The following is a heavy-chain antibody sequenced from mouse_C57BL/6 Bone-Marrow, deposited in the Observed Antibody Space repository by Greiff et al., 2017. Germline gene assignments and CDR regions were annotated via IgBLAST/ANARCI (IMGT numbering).Heavy chain of an antibody. CDR1: GYTFTSYW. CDR3: ASSRGSSYWDFDG. V-gene: IGHV1-72*01. D-gene: IGHD1-1*01. Sequence: QVQLQQPGAELVKPGASVKLSCKASGYTFTSYWMHWVKQRPGQGLEWIGRIDPTSGGTKYNEKFKGKATLTGDKSSSTAYMQLSSLTSEDSAVYYCASSRGSSYWDFDGRGTAPTVT. CDR2: IDPTSGGT. J-gene: IGHJ1*03.